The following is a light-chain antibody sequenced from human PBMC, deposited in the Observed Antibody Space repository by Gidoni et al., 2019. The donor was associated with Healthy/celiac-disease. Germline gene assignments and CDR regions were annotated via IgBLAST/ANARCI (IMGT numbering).Light chain of an antibody. V-gene: IGLV2-23*02. J-gene: IGLJ2*01. CDR1: SSDVGSYNL. CDR3: CSYASSSPVV. Sequence: QSAPTQPTHVSGSPGQSINISCTGTSSDVGSYNLVSWYQQQPGKAPELMIYEVSKRPSGVSNRFSAYTSGNTASLTISVLPAEDAADYYCCSYASSSPVVFGGGTKLTVL. CDR2: EVS.